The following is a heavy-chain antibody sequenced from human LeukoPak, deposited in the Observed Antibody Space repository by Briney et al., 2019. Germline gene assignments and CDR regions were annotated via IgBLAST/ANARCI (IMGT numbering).Heavy chain of an antibody. Sequence: GASVKVSCKASGYTFTSYGISWVRQVPGQGLEWMGWISAYNGNTNYAQKLQGRVTMTTDTSTSTAYMELRSLRSDDTAVYYCARHYDSSGYYFSTEYYFDYWGQGTLVTVSS. V-gene: IGHV1-18*01. CDR2: ISAYNGNT. CDR1: GYTFTSYG. J-gene: IGHJ4*02. D-gene: IGHD3-22*01. CDR3: ARHYDSSGYYFSTEYYFDY.